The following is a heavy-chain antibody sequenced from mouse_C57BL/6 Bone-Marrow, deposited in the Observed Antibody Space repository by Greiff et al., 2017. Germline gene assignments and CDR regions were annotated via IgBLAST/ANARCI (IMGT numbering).Heavy chain of an antibody. CDR3: ARPYYGYDEWFAY. CDR1: GFTFSDYY. D-gene: IGHD2-9*01. CDR2: ISNGGGST. J-gene: IGHJ3*01. Sequence: EVMLVESGGGLVQPGGSLKLSCAASGFTFSDYYMYWVRQTPEKRLAWVAYISNGGGSTYYPDTVKGRFTISRDNAKNTLYLQMSRLKSEDTAMYYCARPYYGYDEWFAYWGQGTLVTVAA. V-gene: IGHV5-12*01.